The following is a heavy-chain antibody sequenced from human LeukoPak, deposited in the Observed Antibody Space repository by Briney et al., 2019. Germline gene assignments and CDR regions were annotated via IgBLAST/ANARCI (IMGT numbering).Heavy chain of an antibody. CDR3: ANDRAPSGRYYFDY. CDR2: ISYDGSNK. D-gene: IGHD1-26*01. J-gene: IGHJ4*02. CDR1: GFTFSSYG. Sequence: PGGSLRLSCAASGFTFSSYGMHWVRQAPGKGLEWVAVISYDGSNKYYADSVKGRFTISRDNSKNTLYLQMNGLRAEDTAVYYCANDRAPSGRYYFDYWGQGTLVTVSS. V-gene: IGHV3-30*18.